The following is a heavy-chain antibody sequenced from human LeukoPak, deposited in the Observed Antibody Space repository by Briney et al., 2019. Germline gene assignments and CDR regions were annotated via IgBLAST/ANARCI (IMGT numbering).Heavy chain of an antibody. V-gene: IGHV3-21*01. CDR1: GFTFSSYS. CDR2: ISSSSSYI. Sequence: GGSLRLSCAASGFTFSSYSMNWVRQAPGKGLEWVSSISSSSSYIYYADSVKGRFTISRDNAKNSLYLQMNSLRAEDTAVYYCARVCSSTSRNGYYFDYWGQGTLVTVSS. CDR3: ARVCSSTSRNGYYFDY. J-gene: IGHJ4*02. D-gene: IGHD2-2*01.